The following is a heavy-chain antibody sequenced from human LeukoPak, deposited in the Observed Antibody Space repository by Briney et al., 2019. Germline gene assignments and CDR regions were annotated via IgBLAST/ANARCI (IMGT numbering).Heavy chain of an antibody. CDR2: ISGDGGST. CDR3: ARPSSNYPSYYFDY. CDR1: GFTFDDYA. J-gene: IGHJ4*02. V-gene: IGHV3-43*02. D-gene: IGHD4-11*01. Sequence: GGSLRLSCAASGFTFDDYAMHWVRQAPGKGLEWVSLISGDGGSTYYADSVKGRFTISRDNSKNTLYLQMNSLRVEDTAVYYCARPSSNYPSYYFDYWGQGTLVTVSS.